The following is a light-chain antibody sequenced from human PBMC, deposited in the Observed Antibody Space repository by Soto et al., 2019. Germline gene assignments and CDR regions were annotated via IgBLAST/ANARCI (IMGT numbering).Light chain of an antibody. V-gene: IGKV3-20*01. J-gene: IGKJ1*01. CDR3: QQYGSSGT. CDR1: QSVSSSY. CDR2: GAS. Sequence: EIVWTQSPGTLSLSPGERATLSCRASQSVSSSYLAWYQQKPGQAPRLLIYGASGRATGIPDRFSGSGSGTDFTLTISRLEPEDFAVYYCQQYGSSGTFGQGTKVDIK.